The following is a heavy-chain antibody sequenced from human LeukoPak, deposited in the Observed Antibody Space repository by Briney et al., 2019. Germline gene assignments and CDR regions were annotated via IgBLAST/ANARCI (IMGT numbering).Heavy chain of an antibody. CDR1: GFTFGRYG. D-gene: IGHD5-12*01. J-gene: IGHJ4*02. V-gene: IGHV3-33*01. Sequence: PGGSPRLSCAASGFTFGRYGMHWVRQAPGKGLEWVAVIVYDGSKKFYADSMKDRFTISRDNFKNTLYLQMNSLRAEDTALYYCARDRRGNSGYGTDLDYWGQGTLVTVSS. CDR2: IVYDGSKK. CDR3: ARDRRGNSGYGTDLDY.